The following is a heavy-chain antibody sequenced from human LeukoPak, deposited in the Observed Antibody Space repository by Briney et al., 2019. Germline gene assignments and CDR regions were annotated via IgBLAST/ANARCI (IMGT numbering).Heavy chain of an antibody. CDR3: VVDLSGSADY. V-gene: IGHV3-30*03. J-gene: IGHJ4*02. CDR2: ISNDGRKK. CDR1: GFTFSNYD. D-gene: IGHD3-10*01. Sequence: GGSLRLSCAASGFTFSNYDMHWVRQAPGKGLEWVAAISNDGRKKSHADSVKGRFTISRDNAKNTLYLQMNSLRTEDSALYYCVVDLSGSADYWGQGTLVTVSS.